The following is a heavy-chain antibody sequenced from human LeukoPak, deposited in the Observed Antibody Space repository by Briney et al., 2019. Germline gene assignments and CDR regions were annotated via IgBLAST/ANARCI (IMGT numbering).Heavy chain of an antibody. CDR2: IRYDGSNK. J-gene: IGHJ3*02. CDR1: GFTFSSYG. V-gene: IGHV3-30*02. CDR3: ARGGHDAFDI. Sequence: GGSLRLSCAASGFTFSSYGMHWVRQAPGKGLEWVAFIRYDGSNKYYADSVKGRFTISRDNAKNSLYLQMNSLRAEDTAVYYCARGGHDAFDIWGQGTMVTVSS.